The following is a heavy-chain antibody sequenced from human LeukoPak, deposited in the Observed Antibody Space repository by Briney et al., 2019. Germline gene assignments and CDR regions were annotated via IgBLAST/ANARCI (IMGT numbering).Heavy chain of an antibody. D-gene: IGHD3-10*01. J-gene: IGHJ6*02. CDR3: AQDSIYYASGSYYNPSNDYGMDV. Sequence: GGSLRLSCAASGFTFSSYAMSWVRQAPGKGLEWVSAISGSGGSTYYADSVKGRFTISRDNSKNTLYLQMNSLRAEDTAVYYCAQDSIYYASGSYYNPSNDYGMDVWGQGTTVSVSS. V-gene: IGHV3-23*01. CDR1: GFTFSSYA. CDR2: ISGSGGST.